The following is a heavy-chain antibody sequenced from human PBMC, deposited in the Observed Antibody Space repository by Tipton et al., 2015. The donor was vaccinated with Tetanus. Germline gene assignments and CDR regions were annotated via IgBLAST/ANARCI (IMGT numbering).Heavy chain of an antibody. Sequence: SLRLSCAASGFTFSSYGMHWVRQAPGKGLEWVAVISYDGSNKYYADSVKGRFTISRDNSKNTLYLQMNSLRAEDTAVYYCAKGRGLLPKQASDYWGQGTLVTVSS. CDR1: GFTFSSYG. CDR2: ISYDGSNK. J-gene: IGHJ4*02. D-gene: IGHD2-15*01. CDR3: AKGRGLLPKQASDY. V-gene: IGHV3-30*18.